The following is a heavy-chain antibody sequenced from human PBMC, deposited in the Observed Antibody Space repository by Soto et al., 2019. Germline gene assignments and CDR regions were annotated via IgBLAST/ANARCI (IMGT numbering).Heavy chain of an antibody. V-gene: IGHV1-2*02. D-gene: IGHD2-15*01. CDR3: GSPRSGPSPDVGH. Sequence: GASVKVSFKAAFFSVDTTYCIHWVRRAPGQGLEWMGSINPNSGDTNYAQNFQDRVTMTRDTSISTAYMEVSSLTSDDTAVYYCGSPRSGPSPDVGHWGHGTVVTVSS. CDR2: INPNSGDT. CDR1: FFSVDTTYC. J-gene: IGHJ4*01.